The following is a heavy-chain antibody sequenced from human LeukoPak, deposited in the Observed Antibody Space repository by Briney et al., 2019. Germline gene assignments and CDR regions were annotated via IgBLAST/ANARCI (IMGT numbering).Heavy chain of an antibody. V-gene: IGHV3-20*04. CDR3: ARGYGSGSYLY. Sequence: GGSLRLSCAASGSTFDDYGMSWVRQAPGKGLEWVSGINWNGGRTGYADSVKGRFTISRDNAKNSLYLQMNSLRAEDTALYYCARGYGSGSYLYWGQGTLVSVSS. CDR1: GSTFDDYG. D-gene: IGHD3-10*01. CDR2: INWNGGRT. J-gene: IGHJ4*02.